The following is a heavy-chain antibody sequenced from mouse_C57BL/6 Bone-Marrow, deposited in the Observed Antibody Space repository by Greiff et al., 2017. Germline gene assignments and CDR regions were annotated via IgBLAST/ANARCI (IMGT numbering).Heavy chain of an antibody. Sequence: DVMLVESGGGLVKPGGSLKLSCAASGFTFSSYTMSWVRQTPEKRLEWVATISGGGGNTYYPDSVKGRFTISRDNAKNTLYLQMSSLRSEDTALYYCARGTWTDYYAMDYWGQGTSVTVSS. CDR1: GFTFSSYT. J-gene: IGHJ4*01. CDR2: ISGGGGNT. CDR3: ARGTWTDYYAMDY. D-gene: IGHD3-3*01. V-gene: IGHV5-9*01.